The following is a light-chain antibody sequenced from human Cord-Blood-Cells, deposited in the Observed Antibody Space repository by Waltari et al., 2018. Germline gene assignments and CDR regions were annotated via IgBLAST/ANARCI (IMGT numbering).Light chain of an antibody. CDR1: QSVRISS. CDR2: GAS. V-gene: IGKV3-20*01. Sequence: EFVSTQSPGTLSLSQGERATLSCRASQSVRISSLALYQQKPCQTPRRLIHGASSRATGIPDRFSGSGSGTDFTLTISRLEPEDFAVYYCQQYGSSPRTFGQGTKLEIK. J-gene: IGKJ2*01. CDR3: QQYGSSPRT.